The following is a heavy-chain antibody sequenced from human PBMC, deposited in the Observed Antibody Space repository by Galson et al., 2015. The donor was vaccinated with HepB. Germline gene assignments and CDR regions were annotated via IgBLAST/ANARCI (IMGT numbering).Heavy chain of an antibody. CDR3: AKDSAAAGYYYFDY. V-gene: IGHV3-23*01. D-gene: IGHD6-13*01. Sequence: QAPGKGLEWVSAISGSGGSTYYADSVKGRFTISRDNSKNTLYLQMNSLRAEDTAVYYCAKDSAAAGYYYFDYWGQGTLVTVSS. J-gene: IGHJ4*02. CDR2: ISGSGGST.